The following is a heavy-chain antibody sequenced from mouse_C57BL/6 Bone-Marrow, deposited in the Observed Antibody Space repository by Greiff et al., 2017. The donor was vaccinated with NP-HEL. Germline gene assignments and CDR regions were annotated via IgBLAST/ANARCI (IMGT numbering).Heavy chain of an antibody. V-gene: IGHV14-3*01. J-gene: IGHJ3*01. CDR3: ARPPLYGSSYDGFAY. CDR1: GFNIKNTY. CDR2: IDPANGNT. Sequence: EVQLQQSVAELVRPGASVKLSCTASGFNIKNTYMHWVKQRPEQGLEWIGRIDPANGNTKYAPKFQGKATITADTSSNTAYLQLSSLTSDTAIYYCARPPLYGSSYDGFAYWGQGTLVTVSA. D-gene: IGHD1-1*01.